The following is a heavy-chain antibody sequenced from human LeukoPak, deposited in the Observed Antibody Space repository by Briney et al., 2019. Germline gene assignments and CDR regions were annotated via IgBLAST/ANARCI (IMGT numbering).Heavy chain of an antibody. CDR2: IRYDGGQT. CDR1: GFSLNMEW. D-gene: IGHD2-15*01. J-gene: IGHJ3*01. V-gene: IGHV3-7*01. CDR3: ARYNDIAVGDSFDV. Sequence: GRSLRLSRAASGFSLNMEWMVWVRPAPGRGLVGVATIRYDGGQTMYLDSVRGRFTISRDNARSSLYLQMNSLRVEDTAVYYCARYNDIAVGDSFDVWGQGTKVTVSS.